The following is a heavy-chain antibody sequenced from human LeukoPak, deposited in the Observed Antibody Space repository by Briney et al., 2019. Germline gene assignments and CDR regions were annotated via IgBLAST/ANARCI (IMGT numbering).Heavy chain of an antibody. CDR1: GGTFSSYA. V-gene: IGHV1-69*05. J-gene: IGHJ4*02. Sequence: SVKVSCKASGGTFSSYAISWVRQAPGQGLEWMGRIIPIFGTANYAQKFQGRVTITTDESTNTAYMELSSLRSEDTAVYYCARDPIRIAAPDYWGQGTLVTVSS. D-gene: IGHD6-13*01. CDR2: IIPIFGTA. CDR3: ARDPIRIAAPDY.